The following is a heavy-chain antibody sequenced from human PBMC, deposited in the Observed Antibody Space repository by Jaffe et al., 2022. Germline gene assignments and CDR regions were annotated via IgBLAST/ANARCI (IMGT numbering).Heavy chain of an antibody. CDR1: GYSISSGYY. CDR3: ARVPSSYYDSGSYVYYFDY. V-gene: IGHV4-38-2*01. D-gene: IGHD3-22*01. Sequence: QVQLQESGPGLVKPSETLSLTCAVSGYSISSGYYWGWIRQPPGKGLEWIGNIYHSGSTYYNPSLKSRVTISVDTSKNQFSLKLTSVTAADTAVYYCARVPSSYYDSGSYVYYFDYWGQGTLVTVSS. J-gene: IGHJ4*02. CDR2: IYHSGST.